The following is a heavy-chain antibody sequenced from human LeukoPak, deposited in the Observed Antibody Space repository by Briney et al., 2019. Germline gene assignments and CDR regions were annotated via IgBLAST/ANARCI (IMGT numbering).Heavy chain of an antibody. CDR2: INAGNGNT. D-gene: IGHD6-19*01. CDR1: GYTFTSYA. J-gene: IGHJ5*02. Sequence: ASVKVSCKASGYTFTSYAMHWVRQAPGQRLEWMGWINAGNGNTKYSQKFQGRVTMTEDTSTDTAYMELSSLRSEDTAVYYCATVRARKQWLGTYNWFDPWGQGTLVTVSS. V-gene: IGHV1-3*01. CDR3: ATVRARKQWLGTYNWFDP.